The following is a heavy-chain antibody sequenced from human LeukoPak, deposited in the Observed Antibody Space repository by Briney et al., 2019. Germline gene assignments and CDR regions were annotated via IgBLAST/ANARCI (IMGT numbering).Heavy chain of an antibody. V-gene: IGHV3-74*01. CDR3: AGAMAGTRNAFDI. J-gene: IGHJ3*02. CDR2: IYSDGSST. CDR1: GFSFSGYW. Sequence: GGSLRLSCAASGFSFSGYWMHWVRQAPGKGLVWVSRIYSDGSSTAYADSVKGRFTISTDSAKNTLYLQMMSLRAEDTAVFYCAGAMAGTRNAFDIWGQGTMVTVSS. D-gene: IGHD6-19*01.